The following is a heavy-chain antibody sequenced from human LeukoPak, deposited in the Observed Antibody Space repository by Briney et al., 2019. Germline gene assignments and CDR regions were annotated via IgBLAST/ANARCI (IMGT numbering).Heavy chain of an antibody. CDR2: IYYSGST. V-gene: IGHV4-59*01. CDR1: GGSFSGYY. Sequence: SETLSLTCAVYGGSFSGYYWSWIRQPPGKGLEWIGYIYYSGSTNYNPSLKSRVTISVDTSKNQFSLKLSSVTAADTAVYYCARDPSFWSGYYSPAFDIWGQGTMVTVSS. D-gene: IGHD3-3*01. J-gene: IGHJ3*02. CDR3: ARDPSFWSGYYSPAFDI.